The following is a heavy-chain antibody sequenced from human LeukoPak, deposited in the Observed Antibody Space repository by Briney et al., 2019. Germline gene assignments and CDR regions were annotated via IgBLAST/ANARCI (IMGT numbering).Heavy chain of an antibody. CDR2: VNSSSSYI. CDR1: GCTFSSYS. V-gene: IGHV3-21*01. Sequence: GGSPRLSCAASGCTFSSYSMNWVRQAPGTGLEWVSSVNSSSSYIYYADSVKGRFTISKDNAKNSLYLQMNSLRAEDTAVYYCARDRQIVPTTNYFDYWGQGTLVTVSS. J-gene: IGHJ4*02. CDR3: ARDRQIVPTTNYFDY. D-gene: IGHD5-12*01.